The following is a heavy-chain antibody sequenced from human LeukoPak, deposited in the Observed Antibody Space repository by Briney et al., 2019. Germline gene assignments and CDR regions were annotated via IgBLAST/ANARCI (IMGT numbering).Heavy chain of an antibody. V-gene: IGHV3-23*01. CDR2: VSNSGAAT. CDR3: AKEAFRPALLDF. CDR1: GFTSSLSA. J-gene: IGHJ4*02. Sequence: GGYLRLSCAASGFTSSLSAMTWVRQPPGKGLEWVATVSNSGAATYYADSVKGRFSISRDNSMNTMSLEMSNLRTDDTAIYYCAKEAFRPALLDFWGQGSLVTVSS. D-gene: IGHD2-21*01.